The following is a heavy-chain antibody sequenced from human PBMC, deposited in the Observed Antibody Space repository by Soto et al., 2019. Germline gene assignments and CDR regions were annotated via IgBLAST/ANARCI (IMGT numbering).Heavy chain of an antibody. CDR2: VYHSGST. Sequence: PSETLSLTCTVSGVSINDYYWSWIRQSPGKGLEWIGYVYHSGSTNYNPSLKSRVTMSLDTSKSQLSLKLSSVTAADTAVYYCARDEGIAVGSFDDWGQGSLVTGSS. V-gene: IGHV4-59*01. D-gene: IGHD6-19*01. CDR1: GVSINDYY. CDR3: ARDEGIAVGSFDD. J-gene: IGHJ4*02.